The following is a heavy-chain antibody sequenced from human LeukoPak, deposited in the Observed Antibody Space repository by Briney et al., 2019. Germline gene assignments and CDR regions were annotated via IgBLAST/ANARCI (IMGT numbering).Heavy chain of an antibody. V-gene: IGHV4-59*01. J-gene: IGHJ3*02. CDR1: GASIRSYF. D-gene: IGHD5-12*01. Sequence: SETLSLTCSVSGASIRSYFWSRIRQSPGKGLEWIGYVYDNDISNFNPSLESRVTILVDRSKSQFSLKLRSVTAADTAVYYCARGLVLATDDAFDMWGPGTMVTVSS. CDR3: ARGLVLATDDAFDM. CDR2: VYDNDIS.